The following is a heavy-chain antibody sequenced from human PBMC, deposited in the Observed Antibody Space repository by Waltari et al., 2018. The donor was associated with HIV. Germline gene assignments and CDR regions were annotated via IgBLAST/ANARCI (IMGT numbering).Heavy chain of an antibody. J-gene: IGHJ4*02. Sequence: QVQLVESGGGVVQPGRSLRVSCADSKFTFRNYGIHWVRQAPGKGLEWVAVISYDGSNKYYADSVKGRFTISRDNSKNTLFLQMNSLRLEDTAVYYCAKDGLRTTSYFDDWGQGTLVTVSS. CDR2: ISYDGSNK. CDR3: AKDGLRTTSYFDD. D-gene: IGHD4-17*01. V-gene: IGHV3-30*18. CDR1: KFTFRNYG.